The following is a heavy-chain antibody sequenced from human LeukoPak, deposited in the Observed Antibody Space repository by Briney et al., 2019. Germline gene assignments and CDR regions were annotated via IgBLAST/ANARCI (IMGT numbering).Heavy chain of an antibody. CDR1: GFTVSSNY. J-gene: IGHJ4*02. CDR3: ASAIRFLEWLYDY. V-gene: IGHV3-66*02. CDR2: IYSGGST. D-gene: IGHD3-3*01. Sequence: PGGSLRLSCAASGFTVSSNYMSWLRQAPGKGLEWVSVIYSGGSTYYADSVKGRFTISRDNSKDTLYLQMNSLRAEDTAVYYCASAIRFLEWLYDYWGQGTLVTVSS.